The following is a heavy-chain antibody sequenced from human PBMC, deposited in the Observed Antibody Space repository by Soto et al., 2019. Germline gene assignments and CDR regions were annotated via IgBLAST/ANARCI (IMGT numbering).Heavy chain of an antibody. V-gene: IGHV3-74*01. J-gene: IGHJ4*02. Sequence: GGSLRLSCAASGFPCSSYWMHWVRQAPGKGLVWVSHINSDGSSTSYADSVKGRFTISRDNAKNTVFLQMNSLRAEDTAVYYCTRVRRDYYDDSGDIYYFDYWGQGTPVTVSS. CDR2: INSDGSST. CDR3: TRVRRDYYDDSGDIYYFDY. D-gene: IGHD3-22*01. CDR1: GFPCSSYW.